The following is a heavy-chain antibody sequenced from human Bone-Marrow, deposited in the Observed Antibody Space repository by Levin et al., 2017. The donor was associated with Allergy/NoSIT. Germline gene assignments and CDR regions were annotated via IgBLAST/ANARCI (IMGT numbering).Heavy chain of an antibody. CDR2: IIPSGGGT. D-gene: IGHD6-13*01. Sequence: ASVKVSCKAFGYTFTNYYVHWVRQAPGQGLEWLGIIIPSGGGTTYAPQVQDRVTMTRDTSTDTAYMELRRLTSEDTAVYYCVRGGRAATGTSPWGQGTLVTVSS. V-gene: IGHV1-46*01. CDR1: GYTFTNYY. J-gene: IGHJ5*02. CDR3: VRGGRAATGTSP.